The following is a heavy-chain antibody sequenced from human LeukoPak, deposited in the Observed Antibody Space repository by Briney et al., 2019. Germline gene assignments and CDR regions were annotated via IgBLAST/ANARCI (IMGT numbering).Heavy chain of an antibody. CDR1: GYTSTVYY. J-gene: IGHJ4*02. V-gene: IGHV1-2*02. Sequence: GASATVSSMASGYTSTVYYMYWVGQAPGQGLEWRGWINVNSVGTYYTQKLQGRVTITTDTTISTPYIELSRLRSDETAVYYWARGRLEFYNDYWGQGALVTVSS. D-gene: IGHD1-1*01. CDR2: INVNSVGT. CDR3: ARGRLEFYNDY.